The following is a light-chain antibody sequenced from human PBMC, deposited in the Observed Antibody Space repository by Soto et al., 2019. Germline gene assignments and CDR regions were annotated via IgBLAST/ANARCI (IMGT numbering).Light chain of an antibody. Sequence: QSALTQPPSASGTPGQRVTISCSGXGSNIGTNTVNWYQQLPGTAPKLLIYRTDQRPAGIPDRFSGSKSGTSASLDISGLQSDDEADYYCTAWDGSLDGRVFGGGTKVTVL. V-gene: IGLV1-44*01. J-gene: IGLJ3*02. CDR3: TAWDGSLDGRV. CDR1: GSNIGTNT. CDR2: RTD.